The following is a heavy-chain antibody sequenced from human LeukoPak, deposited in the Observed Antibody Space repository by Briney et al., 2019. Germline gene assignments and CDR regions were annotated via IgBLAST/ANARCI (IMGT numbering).Heavy chain of an antibody. Sequence: GGSLRLSCTASGFTFSSYAMSWVRQAPGKGLEWVSAISGSAYSTYYADSVKGHFTISRDNSKNTLYLQMNSLRAEDTAVYYCAKETVAAPPIDYWGRGTLVPVSS. J-gene: IGHJ4*02. CDR3: AKETVAAPPIDY. D-gene: IGHD6-19*01. CDR2: ISGSAYST. CDR1: GFTFSSYA. V-gene: IGHV3-23*01.